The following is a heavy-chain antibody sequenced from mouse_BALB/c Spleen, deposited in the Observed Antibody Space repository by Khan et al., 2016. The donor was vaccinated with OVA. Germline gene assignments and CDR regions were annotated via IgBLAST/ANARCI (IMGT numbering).Heavy chain of an antibody. CDR1: GFNIKDTY. V-gene: IGHV14-3*02. CDR2: IDPANGNT. D-gene: IGHD2-12*01. J-gene: IGHJ3*01. CDR3: AGPTTGSWFAY. Sequence: VQLKQSGAELVKPGASVKLSCTASGFNIKDTYMHWVKQRPEQGLEWIGRIDPANGNTKYDPKFQGKATITADTSSNTAYLQLSSLTSEDTAVYYNAGPTTGSWFAYWGQGTLVTVSA.